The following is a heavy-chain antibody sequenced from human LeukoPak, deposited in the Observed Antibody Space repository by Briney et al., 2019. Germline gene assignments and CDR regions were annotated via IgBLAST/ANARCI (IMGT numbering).Heavy chain of an antibody. V-gene: IGHV4-34*01. CDR1: GGSFSGYY. D-gene: IGHD6-19*01. J-gene: IGHJ4*02. CDR2: IYYSGST. Sequence: SETLSLTCAVYGGSFSGYYWSWIRQPPGKGLEWIGSIYYSGSTYYNPSLKSRVTISVDTSKNQFSLKLSSVTAADTAVYYCARAHSSGWTFDYWGQGTLVTVSS. CDR3: ARAHSSGWTFDY.